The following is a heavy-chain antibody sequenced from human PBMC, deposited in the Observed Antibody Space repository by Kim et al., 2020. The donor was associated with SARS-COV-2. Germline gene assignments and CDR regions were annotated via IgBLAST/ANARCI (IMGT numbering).Heavy chain of an antibody. D-gene: IGHD4-17*01. CDR3: ARAVTTQYYYYGMDV. V-gene: IGHV4-59*01. CDR1: GGSISSYY. CDR2: IYYSGST. Sequence: SETLSLTCTVSGGSISSYYWSWIRQPPGKGLEWIGYIYYSGSTNYNPSLKSRVTISVDTSKNQFSLKLSSVTAADTAVYYCARAVTTQYYYYGMDVWGQG. J-gene: IGHJ6*02.